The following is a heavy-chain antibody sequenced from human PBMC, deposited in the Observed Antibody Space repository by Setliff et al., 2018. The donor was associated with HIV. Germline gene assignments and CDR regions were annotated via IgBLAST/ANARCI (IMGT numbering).Heavy chain of an antibody. D-gene: IGHD4-17*01. J-gene: IGHJ4*02. CDR2: ITYSGGST. CDR1: GFTFSSYA. V-gene: IGHV3-23*01. Sequence: GGSLRLSCGASGFTFSSYAMGWVRQAPGKGLEWVSAITYSGGSTYYADSVKGRFTISRDDSKNTLYLQMDSLRADDTALYYCARDLSRSADYGVFDLWGQGTLVTVSS. CDR3: ARDLSRSADYGVFDL.